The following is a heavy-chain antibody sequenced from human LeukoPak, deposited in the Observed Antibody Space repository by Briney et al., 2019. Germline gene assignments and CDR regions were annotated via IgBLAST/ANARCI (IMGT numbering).Heavy chain of an antibody. V-gene: IGHV4-59*08. CDR3: ARAGYGDSDFDY. Sequence: PSETLSLTCTVSGGSISSYYWSWIRQPPGKGLEGVGYIYYSGSTNYNPSLKSRVTISVDTSKNQFSLKLNSVTAADTAVYYCARAGYGDSDFDYWGQGTLVTVSS. J-gene: IGHJ4*02. CDR2: IYYSGST. D-gene: IGHD4-17*01. CDR1: GGSISSYY.